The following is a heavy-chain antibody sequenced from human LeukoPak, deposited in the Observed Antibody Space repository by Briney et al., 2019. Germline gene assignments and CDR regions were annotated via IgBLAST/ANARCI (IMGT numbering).Heavy chain of an antibody. CDR1: GFTFSSYT. V-gene: IGHV3-33*01. CDR2: IWYDGSSK. Sequence: GGSLRLSCAASGFTFSSYTMHWVRQAPGKGLEWVAVIWYDGSSKYYADSVKGRVTISRDNSKNTLYLRVNSLRAEDTAVYFCARDRGGRWLQVYYFDYWGQGTLVTVSS. CDR3: ARDRGGRWLQVYYFDY. J-gene: IGHJ4*02. D-gene: IGHD5-24*01.